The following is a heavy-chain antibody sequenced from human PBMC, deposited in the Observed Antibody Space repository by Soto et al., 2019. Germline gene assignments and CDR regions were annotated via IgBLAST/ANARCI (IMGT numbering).Heavy chain of an antibody. D-gene: IGHD2-21*01. Sequence: DVHLVESGGGLVQPGQSLRLSCEVSGFTFSMYSMSWVRQAPGKGLEWVAKIPQEGGDGHYLDSVKGRFFISRDNAKNSVYLQMNSLRGEDTAIYYCARDNVILPAHDFFYGSDVWGKGATVTVSS. CDR2: IPQEGGDG. V-gene: IGHV3-7*03. CDR1: GFTFSMYS. J-gene: IGHJ6*04. CDR3: ARDNVILPAHDFFYGSDV.